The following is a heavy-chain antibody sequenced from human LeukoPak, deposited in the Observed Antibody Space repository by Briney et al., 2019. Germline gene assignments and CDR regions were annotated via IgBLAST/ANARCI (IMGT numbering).Heavy chain of an antibody. V-gene: IGHV4-38-2*02. D-gene: IGHD3-10*01. CDR2: IDHSGST. CDR1: GYSISSGYY. J-gene: IGHJ6*03. CDR3: ARRVYGSGSYRHVDYYYYYMDV. Sequence: SETLSLTCTVSGYSISSGYYWGWIRQPPGKGLEWTGSIDHSGSTSYNPSLKSRITISVDTSKNQFSLKLSSVTAADTAVYYCARRVYGSGSYRHVDYYYYYMDVWGKGTTVTISS.